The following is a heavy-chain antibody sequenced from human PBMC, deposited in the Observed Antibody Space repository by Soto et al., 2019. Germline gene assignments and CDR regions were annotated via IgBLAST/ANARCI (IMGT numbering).Heavy chain of an antibody. J-gene: IGHJ4*02. CDR2: ISYDGSNK. V-gene: IGHV3-30-3*01. Sequence: QVQLVESGGGVVQPGRSLRLSCAASGFTFSSYAMHWVRQAPGKGLEWVAVISYDGSNKYYADSVKGRFTISRDNSKNTLYLQINSLRAEDTAVYYCARELGPGSGSYYNGVNYFDYWGQGTLVTVSS. CDR3: ARELGPGSGSYYNGVNYFDY. CDR1: GFTFSSYA. D-gene: IGHD3-10*01.